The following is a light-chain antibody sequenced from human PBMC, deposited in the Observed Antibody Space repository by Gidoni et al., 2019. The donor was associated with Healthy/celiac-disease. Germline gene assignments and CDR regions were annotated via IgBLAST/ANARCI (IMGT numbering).Light chain of an antibody. V-gene: IGKV1-9*01. CDR2: AAS. CDR3: QQLNSYPRX. J-gene: IGKJ4*01. CDR1: QGISSY. Sequence: DIQLTQSPSFLSASVGDRVTITCRASQGISSYLAWYQQKPGKAPKLLIYAASTLQSGVPSRFSGSGSGTEFTLTISSLQPEDFATYYCQQLNSYPRXXXGGTKVEIK.